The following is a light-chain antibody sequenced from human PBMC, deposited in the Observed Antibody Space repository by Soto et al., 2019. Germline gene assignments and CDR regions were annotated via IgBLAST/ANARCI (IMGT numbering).Light chain of an antibody. CDR2: DVT. V-gene: IGLV2-14*03. Sequence: QSVLTQPASVSGSPGQSITISCTGTSSDVGAYNYVSWYQQYPGRAPKLMIYDVTNRPSGVSNRFSGPKSGNTASLTISGLQAEDEDDYYCSSYTASSTRVFGTGTKVTVL. J-gene: IGLJ1*01. CDR3: SSYTASSTRV. CDR1: SSDVGAYNY.